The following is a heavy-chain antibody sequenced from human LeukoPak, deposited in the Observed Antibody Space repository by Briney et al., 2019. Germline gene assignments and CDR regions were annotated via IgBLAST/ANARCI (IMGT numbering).Heavy chain of an antibody. J-gene: IGHJ4*02. V-gene: IGHV3-23*01. CDR1: GFTFSSYA. CDR2: IGDSGGGI. Sequence: PGGSLRLSCAASGFTFSSYAMSWVRQAPGKGLEWVSAIGDSGGGIYYADSVKGRFTISRDNSKNTLYLQMNSLRVEDTAVYYCAKDGQRWLVPGFDYWGQGTLVTVSS. D-gene: IGHD6-19*01. CDR3: AKDGQRWLVPGFDY.